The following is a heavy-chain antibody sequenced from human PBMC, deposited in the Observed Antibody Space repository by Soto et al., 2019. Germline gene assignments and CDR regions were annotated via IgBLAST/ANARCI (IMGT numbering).Heavy chain of an antibody. CDR3: VRDKMVAGGLSYYYGMDV. V-gene: IGHV3-48*02. CDR2: ISDSSATI. Sequence: GGSLRLSCAASGFTFSPYSMIWVRQAPGKGLEWVSYISDSSATIYYADSVKGRFTISRDNAKSSLYLQMTSLRDEDTAVYYCVRDKMVAGGLSYYYGMDVWGQGTPVTVSS. J-gene: IGHJ6*02. D-gene: IGHD2-15*01. CDR1: GFTFSPYS.